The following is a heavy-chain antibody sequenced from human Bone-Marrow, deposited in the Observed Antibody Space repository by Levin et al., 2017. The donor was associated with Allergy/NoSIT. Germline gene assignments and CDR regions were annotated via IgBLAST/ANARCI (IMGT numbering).Heavy chain of an antibody. CDR1: GFNVASYG. J-gene: IGHJ4*02. V-gene: IGHV3-21*01. Sequence: GGSLRLSCAASGFNVASYGMNWVRQAPGKGLEWVSSISGTGRHIYLADSLKGRFTISRDNANNSLSLQMNNLRVEDTAVFYCAKDEGPFSSSFAFDCWGQGALVTVSS. D-gene: IGHD2-2*01. CDR3: AKDEGPFSSSFAFDC. CDR2: ISGTGRHI.